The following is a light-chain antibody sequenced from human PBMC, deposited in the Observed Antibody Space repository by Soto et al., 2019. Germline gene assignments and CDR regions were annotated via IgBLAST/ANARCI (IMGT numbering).Light chain of an antibody. CDR3: CLSPGSLTWL. Sequence: QSARTQPRSVSGSPGQSVTISCTATGSDVGDSSHVSWYQLHPGKAPKLMIYEVNNRPSGVPDRFSGSKSGSTASLTISGLQAEDEAEYYCCLSPGSLTWLFGGGTKLTVL. J-gene: IGLJ3*02. CDR1: GSDVGDSSH. CDR2: EVN. V-gene: IGLV2-11*01.